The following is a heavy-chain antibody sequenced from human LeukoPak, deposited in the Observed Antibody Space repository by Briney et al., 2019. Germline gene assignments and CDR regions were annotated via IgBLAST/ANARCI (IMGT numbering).Heavy chain of an antibody. J-gene: IGHJ6*02. Sequence: GGSLRLPCAASGFTFSDSWMSWVRQAPGKGPEWVANIKQDGSEEHYVDSVKGRFTVSRDNARNSLFLQMNSLRVEDTAVYYCATYKRWVAGDVWGQGTTVSVSS. CDR2: IKQDGSEE. CDR3: ATYKRWVAGDV. D-gene: IGHD1-14*01. CDR1: GFTFSDSW. V-gene: IGHV3-7*01.